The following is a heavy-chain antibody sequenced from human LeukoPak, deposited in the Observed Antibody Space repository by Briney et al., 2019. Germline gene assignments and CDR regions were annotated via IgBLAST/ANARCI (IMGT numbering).Heavy chain of an antibody. CDR1: GGTFSSYA. CDR3: ARDGYSSGQTRAFDI. V-gene: IGHV1-69*06. Sequence: ASVKVSCKASGGTFSSYAISWVRQAPGQGLEWTGGIIPIFGTANYAQKFQGRVTITADKSTSTAYMELSSLRSEDMAVYYCARDGYSSGQTRAFDIWGQGTMVTVSS. D-gene: IGHD6-19*01. CDR2: IIPIFGTA. J-gene: IGHJ3*02.